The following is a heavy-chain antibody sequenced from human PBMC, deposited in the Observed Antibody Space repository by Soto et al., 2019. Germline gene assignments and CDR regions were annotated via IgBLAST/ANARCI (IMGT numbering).Heavy chain of an antibody. CDR2: IYYSGST. V-gene: IGHV4-31*03. Sequence: SETLSLTCTVSGGSISSGGYYWSWIRQHPGKGLEWIGYIYYSGSTYYNPSLKSRVTISVDTSKNQFSLKLSSVTAADTAVYYCAREYYDILTGYYYVDYWGQGTLVTVSS. D-gene: IGHD3-9*01. CDR3: AREYYDILTGYYYVDY. CDR1: GGSISSGGYY. J-gene: IGHJ4*02.